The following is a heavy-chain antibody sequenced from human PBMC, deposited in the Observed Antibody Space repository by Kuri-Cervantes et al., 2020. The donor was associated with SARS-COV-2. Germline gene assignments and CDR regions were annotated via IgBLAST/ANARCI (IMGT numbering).Heavy chain of an antibody. CDR2: IYHSGST. D-gene: IGHD4/OR15-4a*01. CDR1: VGSISSSSYY. CDR3: ARDPNANHNNWFDP. J-gene: IGHJ5*02. V-gene: IGHV4-39*07. Sequence: ESLKISCTVSVGSISSSSYYWGWIRQPPGKGLEWIGSIYHSGSTYYNPSLKSRVTISVDTSKNQSSLKLSSVTAADTAVYYCARDPNANHNNWFDPWGQGTLVTVSS.